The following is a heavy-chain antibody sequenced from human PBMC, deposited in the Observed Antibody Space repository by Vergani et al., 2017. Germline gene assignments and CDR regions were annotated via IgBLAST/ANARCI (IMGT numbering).Heavy chain of an antibody. CDR2: IYPGDSDT. J-gene: IGHJ6*03. CDR1: GYSFTSYW. Sequence: EVQLVQSGAEVKKPGESLKISCKGSGYSFTSYWIGWVRQMPGKGLEWMGIIYPGDSDTRYSPSFQGQVTISADKSISTAYLQWSSLKASDTAMYYCERSPYSSGWPDYYYYMDVWGKGTTVTVSS. D-gene: IGHD6-19*01. V-gene: IGHV5-51*01. CDR3: ERSPYSSGWPDYYYYMDV.